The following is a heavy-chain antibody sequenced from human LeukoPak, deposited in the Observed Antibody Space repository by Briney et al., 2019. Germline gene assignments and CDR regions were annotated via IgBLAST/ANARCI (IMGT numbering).Heavy chain of an antibody. CDR1: GGSFSGYY. CDR3: ARSEGHDYGDLYYFDY. D-gene: IGHD4-17*01. J-gene: IGHJ4*02. Sequence: SETLSLTCAVYGGSFSGYYWSWIRQPPGKGLEWIGEINHSGSTNYNPSLKSRDTISVDTSKNQFSLKLSYVTAADTAVYYCARSEGHDYGDLYYFDYWGQGTLVTVSS. CDR2: INHSGST. V-gene: IGHV4-34*01.